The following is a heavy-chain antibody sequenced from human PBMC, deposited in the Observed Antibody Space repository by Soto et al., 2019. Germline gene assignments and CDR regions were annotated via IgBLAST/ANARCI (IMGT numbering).Heavy chain of an antibody. D-gene: IGHD6-13*01. V-gene: IGHV3-11*01. CDR2: ISSSGGTK. CDR1: GFSFSDYY. J-gene: IGHJ5*02. CDR3: ARGYSSSWTYNWFDP. Sequence: GGSLRLSCAASGFSFSDYYMTWIRQAPGKGLEWVSYISSSGGTKYHADSVKGRFTISRDNAKNSLYLQMNSLRAEDTAVYYCARGYSSSWTYNWFDPWGQGTLVTGSS.